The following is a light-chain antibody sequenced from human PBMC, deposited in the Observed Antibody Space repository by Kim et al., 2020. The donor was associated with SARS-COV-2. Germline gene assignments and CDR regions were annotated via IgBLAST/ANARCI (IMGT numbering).Light chain of an antibody. V-gene: IGKV3D-15*01. CDR3: QQYSSWPLT. CDR1: QSISNN. Sequence: VPPGEGATLSCRASQSISNNLAWYQQKAGQAPRLLIYGASTRATDFPVRFSGSGSGTEFILTITGLQSEDIGVYYCQQYSSWPLTFGGGTKVDIK. J-gene: IGKJ4*01. CDR2: GAS.